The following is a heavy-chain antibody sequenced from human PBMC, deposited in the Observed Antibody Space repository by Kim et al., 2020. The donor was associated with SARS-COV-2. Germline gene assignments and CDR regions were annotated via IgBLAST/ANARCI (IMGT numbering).Heavy chain of an antibody. V-gene: IGHV3-30*04. J-gene: IGHJ6*02. CDR2: ISYEGRNK. CDR3: ARGNYYETFSLSAYYSGMDI. Sequence: GGSLRLSCAASGLTFDSSAMNWVRQAPGKGLEWVAVISYEGRNKDYADSVQGRFTISRDNSKSTLYLQMNSLRAEDTAVYYCARGNYYETFSLSAYYSGMDIWGQGTRVTVSS. CDR1: GLTFDSSA. D-gene: IGHD3-22*01.